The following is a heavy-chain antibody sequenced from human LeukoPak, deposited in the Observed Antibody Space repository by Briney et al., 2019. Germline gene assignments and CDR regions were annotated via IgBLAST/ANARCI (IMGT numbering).Heavy chain of an antibody. CDR1: GYTFTSYA. D-gene: IGHD6-13*01. V-gene: IGHV1-3*01. CDR3: ARDKSSSWSSNYYFDY. Sequence: ASVKVSCKASGYTFTSYAMHWVRQAPGQRLEWMGWINAGNGNTKYSQKFQGRVTITRDTSASTAYMELSSLRSEVTAVYYCARDKSSSWSSNYYFDYWGQGTLVTVSS. J-gene: IGHJ4*02. CDR2: INAGNGNT.